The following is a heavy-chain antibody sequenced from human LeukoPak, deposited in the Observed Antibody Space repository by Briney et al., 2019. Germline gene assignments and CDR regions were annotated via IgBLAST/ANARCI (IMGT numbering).Heavy chain of an antibody. J-gene: IGHJ4*02. CDR1: GGSISSYY. CDR2: IYYSGST. D-gene: IGHD6-19*01. CDR3: ARDVPVAY. V-gene: IGHV4-59*01. Sequence: SETLSLTCTVSGGSISSYYWSWIRQPPGKGLEWIGYIYYSGSTNYNPSLKSRVTISVDTSKNQFSLKLSSVTAADTAVYCCARDVPVAYWGQGTLVTVSS.